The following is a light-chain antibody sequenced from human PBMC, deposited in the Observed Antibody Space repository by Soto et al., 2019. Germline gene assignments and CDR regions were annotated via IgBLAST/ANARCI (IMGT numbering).Light chain of an antibody. CDR3: QHYESSSSIT. Sequence: ETVTTQSPATRSVSPGGRATLSCRTSQSVSANYLVWYQQSPGQAPRLLIYAASSRATGIPDRFSGSGSGTDFTLTITSLEPEDFAVYYCQHYESSSSITFGHGTRLEIK. CDR1: QSVSANY. V-gene: IGKV3-20*01. J-gene: IGKJ5*01. CDR2: AAS.